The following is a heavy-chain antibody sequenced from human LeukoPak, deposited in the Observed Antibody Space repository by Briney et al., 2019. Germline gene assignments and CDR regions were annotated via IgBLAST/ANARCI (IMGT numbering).Heavy chain of an antibody. CDR3: ARKGWSTFDY. D-gene: IGHD3-3*01. V-gene: IGHV3-7*01. CDR2: INEDGSEK. CDR1: GFTFSSSA. J-gene: IGHJ4*02. Sequence: GGSLRLSCAASGFTFSSSAMTWVRQAPGKGLEWVANINEDGSEKDYVDSVKGRFTISRDNAENSLYLQMNSLRAEDTAVYYCARKGWSTFDYWGQGTLVTVSS.